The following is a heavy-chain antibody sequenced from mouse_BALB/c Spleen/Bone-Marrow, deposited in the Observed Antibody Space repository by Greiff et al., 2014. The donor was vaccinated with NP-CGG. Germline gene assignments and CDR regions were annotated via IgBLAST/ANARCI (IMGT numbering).Heavy chain of an antibody. J-gene: IGHJ4*01. V-gene: IGHV2-9*02. CDR2: IWADGST. Sequence: QVQLKESGPGLVAPSQSLSISCTASGFSLTSYGVHWVRQPPGKGLEWLGVIWADGSTNYNSALMSRLSISKDNSEGQVFLKMNSLQTDDTAMYYCARITTATGAMDYWGQGTSVTVSS. CDR1: GFSLTSYG. CDR3: ARITTATGAMDY. D-gene: IGHD1-2*01.